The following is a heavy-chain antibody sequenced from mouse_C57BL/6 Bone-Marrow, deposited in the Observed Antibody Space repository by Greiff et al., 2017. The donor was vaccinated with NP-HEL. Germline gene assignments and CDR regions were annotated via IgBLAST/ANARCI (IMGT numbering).Heavy chain of an antibody. CDR3: ARYPPEGVDYWYFDV. Sequence: DVQLVESGGGLVQPGGSLSLSCAASGFTFTDYYMSWVRQPPGKALEWLGFIRNKANGYTTEYSASVKGRFTISRDNSHSILYLQMNALGAEDSATYYCARYPPEGVDYWYFDVWGTGTTVTVSS. CDR2: IRNKANGYTT. V-gene: IGHV7-3*01. CDR1: GFTFTDYY. J-gene: IGHJ1*03.